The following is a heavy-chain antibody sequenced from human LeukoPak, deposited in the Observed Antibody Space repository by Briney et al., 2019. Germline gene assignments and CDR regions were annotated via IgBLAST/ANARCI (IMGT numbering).Heavy chain of an antibody. CDR3: AKDLGYYGDLQGGYYFDY. V-gene: IGHV3-23*01. CDR1: GFTFSSYA. CDR2: ISGSGGST. D-gene: IGHD4-17*01. Sequence: PGGSLRLSCAASGFTFSSYAMSWVRQAPGKGLEWVSAISGSGGSTYYADSVKGRFTISRDNSKNTLYLQMNSLRAEDTAVYYCAKDLGYYGDLQGGYYFDYWGQGTLVTVSS. J-gene: IGHJ4*02.